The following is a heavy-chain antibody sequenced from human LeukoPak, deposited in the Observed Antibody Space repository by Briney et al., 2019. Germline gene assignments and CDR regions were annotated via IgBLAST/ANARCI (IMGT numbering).Heavy chain of an antibody. J-gene: IGHJ6*03. CDR2: IIPIFGTA. CDR3: ARGLTRYDSSGYIRLPYYYYMDV. V-gene: IGHV1-69*13. D-gene: IGHD3-22*01. CDR1: GGTFSSYA. Sequence: ASVKVSCKASGGTFSSYAISWVRQAPGQGLEWMGGIIPIFGTANYAQKFQGRVTITADESTSTAYMELSSLRSDDTAVYYCARGLTRYDSSGYIRLPYYYYMDVWGKGTTVTVSS.